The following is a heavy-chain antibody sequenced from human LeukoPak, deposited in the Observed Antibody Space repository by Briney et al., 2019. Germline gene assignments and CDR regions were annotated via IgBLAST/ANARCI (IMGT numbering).Heavy chain of an antibody. J-gene: IGHJ4*02. CDR1: GFTFSSYA. V-gene: IGHV3-23*01. CDR3: AKLQKQLVLFDY. CDR2: IRGSGGST. Sequence: GSLRLSCAASGFTFSSYAMSWVRQAPGKGLEWVSAIRGSGGSTYYADSVKGRFTISRDNSKYTLYLQMNSLRAEDTAVYYCAKLQKQLVLFDYWGQGTLVTVSS. D-gene: IGHD6-13*01.